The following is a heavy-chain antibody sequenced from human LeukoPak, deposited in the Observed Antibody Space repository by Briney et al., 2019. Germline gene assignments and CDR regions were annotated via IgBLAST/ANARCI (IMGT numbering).Heavy chain of an antibody. V-gene: IGHV4-59*01. CDR1: GGSISSYY. CDR3: AGGYYSGGSCSVSLYYYYMDV. Sequence: SETLSLTCTVSGGSISSYYWSWIRQPPGKGLEWIGYIYYSGSTNYNPSLKSRVTISVDTSKNQFSLKLSSVTAADTAVYYCAGGYYSGGSCSVSLYYYYMDVWGKGTTVTVSS. CDR2: IYYSGST. D-gene: IGHD2-15*01. J-gene: IGHJ6*03.